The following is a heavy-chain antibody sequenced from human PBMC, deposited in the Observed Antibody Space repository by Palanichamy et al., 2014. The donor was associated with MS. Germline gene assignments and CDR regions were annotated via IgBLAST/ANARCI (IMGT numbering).Heavy chain of an antibody. V-gene: IGHV3-15*07. CDR3: TWGCSGGSCYSFPIDY. D-gene: IGHD2-15*01. CDR2: IKSKTDGGTT. Sequence: EVQLVESGGGLVKPGGSLRLSCAASGFTFSNAWMNWVRQAPGKGLEWVGRIKSKTDGGTTDYAAPVKGRFTISRDDSKNTLYLQMNSLKTEDIAVYYCTWGCSGGSCYSFPIDYWGQGTLVTVSS. J-gene: IGHJ4*02. CDR1: GFTFSNAW.